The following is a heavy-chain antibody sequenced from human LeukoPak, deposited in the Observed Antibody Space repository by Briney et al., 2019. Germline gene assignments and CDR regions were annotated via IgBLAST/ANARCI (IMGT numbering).Heavy chain of an antibody. CDR3: ARGGPRLYGDFLYFDY. J-gene: IGHJ4*02. CDR2: ISYDGSNK. V-gene: IGHV3-30-3*01. CDR1: GFTFSSYA. D-gene: IGHD4-17*01. Sequence: GGSLRLSCAASGFTFSSYAMHWVRQAPGKGLEWVAVISYDGSNKYYADSVKGRFTISRDNSKITLYLQMNSLRAEDTAVYYCARGGPRLYGDFLYFDYWGQGTLVTVSS.